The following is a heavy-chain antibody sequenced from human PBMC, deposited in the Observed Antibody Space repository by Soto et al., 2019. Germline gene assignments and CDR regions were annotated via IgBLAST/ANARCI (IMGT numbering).Heavy chain of an antibody. CDR1: GFNFDGYA. CDR3: VRAAARGDT. Sequence: EAQLVESGGGLVQPGRSLRISCAASGFNFDGYAMHWFRQAPGKGLEWVSGINWNSGTLDYADSVKGRFTISRDNAKKSLYLQMSTLRAEDTGVYYCVRAAARGDTWGQGTLVTISS. J-gene: IGHJ5*02. V-gene: IGHV3-9*01. CDR2: INWNSGTL. D-gene: IGHD6-13*01.